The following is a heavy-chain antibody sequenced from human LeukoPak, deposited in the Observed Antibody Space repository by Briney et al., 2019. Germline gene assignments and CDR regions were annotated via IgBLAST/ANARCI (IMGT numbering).Heavy chain of an antibody. Sequence: AETLSLICHVPGGSISNYYWSWIRQPPAKGLEWIGYISYNGSTNYNPSLKSRVTISVDTSKNQFSLKLTSVTAADTAVYYCARHAICFDPWGQGTLVTVSS. V-gene: IGHV4-59*08. CDR1: GGSISNYY. CDR2: ISYNGST. J-gene: IGHJ5*02. CDR3: ARHAICFDP.